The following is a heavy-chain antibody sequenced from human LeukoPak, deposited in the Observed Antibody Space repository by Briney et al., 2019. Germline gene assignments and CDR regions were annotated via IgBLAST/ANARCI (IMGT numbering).Heavy chain of an antibody. V-gene: IGHV3-9*01. Sequence: GRSLRLSCAASGFTFDDYAMHWVRQAPGKGLEWVSGISWNSGSIGYADSVKGRFTISRDNAKNSLYLQMNSQRAEDTALYYCAKGGYYYYYYGMDVWGQGTTVTVSS. CDR1: GFTFDDYA. CDR2: ISWNSGSI. D-gene: IGHD3-10*01. J-gene: IGHJ6*02. CDR3: AKGGYYYYYYGMDV.